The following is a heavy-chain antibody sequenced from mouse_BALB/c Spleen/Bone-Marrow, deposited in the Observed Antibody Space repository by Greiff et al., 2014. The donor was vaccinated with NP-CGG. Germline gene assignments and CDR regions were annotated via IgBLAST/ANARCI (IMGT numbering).Heavy chain of an antibody. V-gene: IGHV1-37*01. Sequence: EVQLQESGPELVKPGASVKISCKASNYSFTEYFMNWVKQSHGKSLEWIGRINPYNGDTFYNQKFKDKATLTVDRSSISAHMELLSLTSNDSAVYYCGRVDLCTMIITYWGQGTLVTVSA. CDR1: NYSFTEYF. CDR2: INPYNGDT. D-gene: IGHD2-4*01. J-gene: IGHJ3*01. CDR3: GRVDLCTMIITY.